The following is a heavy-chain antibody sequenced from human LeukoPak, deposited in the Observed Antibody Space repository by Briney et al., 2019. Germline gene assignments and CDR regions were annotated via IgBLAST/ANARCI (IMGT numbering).Heavy chain of an antibody. CDR3: AGPSRITIFGVVTPPGGPGLN. J-gene: IGHJ4*02. Sequence: PSETLSLTCAVYGGSFSGYYWSWIRQPPGKGLEWIGEINHSGSTNYNPSLKSRVTISVDTSKNQFSLKLSSVTAADTAVYYCAGPSRITIFGVVTPPGGPGLNWGQGTLVTVSS. D-gene: IGHD3-3*01. CDR2: INHSGST. CDR1: GGSFSGYY. V-gene: IGHV4-34*01.